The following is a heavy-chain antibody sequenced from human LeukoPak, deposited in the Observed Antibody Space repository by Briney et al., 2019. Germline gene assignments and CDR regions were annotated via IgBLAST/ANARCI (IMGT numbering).Heavy chain of an antibody. J-gene: IGHJ5*02. V-gene: IGHV1-69*04. CDR3: ARGGGYSSSWKNWFDP. Sequence: ASVKVSRKASGGTFSSYAISWVRQAPGQGLEWMGRIIPILGIANYAQKFQGRVTITADKSTSTAYMELSSLRSEDTAVYYCARGGGYSSSWKNWFDPWGQGTLVTVSS. CDR1: GGTFSSYA. CDR2: IIPILGIA. D-gene: IGHD6-13*01.